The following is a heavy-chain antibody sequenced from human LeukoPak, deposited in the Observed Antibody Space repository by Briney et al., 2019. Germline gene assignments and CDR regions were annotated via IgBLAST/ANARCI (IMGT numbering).Heavy chain of an antibody. CDR3: ATDTSTIAARPSHYYYYYGMDV. D-gene: IGHD6-6*01. J-gene: IGHJ6*02. Sequence: ASVNVSCKVSGYTLTELSMHWVRQAPGKGLEWMGGFDPEDGETIYAQKFQGRVTMTEDTSTDTAYMELSSLRSEDTAVYYCATDTSTIAARPSHYYYYYGMDVWGQGTTVTVSS. CDR1: GYTLTELS. V-gene: IGHV1-24*01. CDR2: FDPEDGET.